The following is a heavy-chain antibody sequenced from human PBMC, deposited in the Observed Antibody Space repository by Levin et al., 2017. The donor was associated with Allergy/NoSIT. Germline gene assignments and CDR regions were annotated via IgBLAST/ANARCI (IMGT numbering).Heavy chain of an antibody. D-gene: IGHD3-10*01. CDR3: TRDPVNYGQIGYYFDY. V-gene: IGHV3-74*01. Sequence: ETLSLTCAASGFSISSYWLHWVRQVPGKWPVWVARIGTDGSDTRYADSVKGRFTISRDNAKNTLYLQMNSPRDDDTAVYFCTRDPVNYGQIGYYFDYWGQGVQVTVSS. CDR1: GFSISSYW. CDR2: IGTDGSDT. J-gene: IGHJ4*02.